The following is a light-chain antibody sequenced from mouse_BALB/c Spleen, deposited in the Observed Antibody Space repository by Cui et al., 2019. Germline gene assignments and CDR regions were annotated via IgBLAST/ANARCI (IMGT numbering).Light chain of an antibody. Sequence: QIVLTQSPALMSASPGEKVTMTCSASSSVSYMYWYQQKPRSSPKPWIYLTSNLASGVPARFSGSGSGTSYSLTISSIEAADAATYYCQQWSSNPYTFGGGTKLEIK. CDR2: LTS. CDR3: QQWSSNPYT. V-gene: IGKV4-68*01. CDR1: SSVSY. J-gene: IGKJ2*01.